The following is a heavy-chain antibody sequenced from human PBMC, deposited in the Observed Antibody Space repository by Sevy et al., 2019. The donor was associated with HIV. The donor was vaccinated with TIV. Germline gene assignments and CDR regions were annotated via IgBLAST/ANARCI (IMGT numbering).Heavy chain of an antibody. Sequence: SETLSLTCTVSGASISSSGYYWGLIRQPPGKGLEWIASIRYSGETFYNPSLKSRVTISADTSKNQFSLQLTSVTAADTAIYFCEGPILTYNSGWSYYDYWGQGTVVTVSS. CDR1: GASISSSGYY. D-gene: IGHD6-19*01. CDR3: EGPILTYNSGWSYYDY. CDR2: IRYSGET. J-gene: IGHJ4*02. V-gene: IGHV4-39*01.